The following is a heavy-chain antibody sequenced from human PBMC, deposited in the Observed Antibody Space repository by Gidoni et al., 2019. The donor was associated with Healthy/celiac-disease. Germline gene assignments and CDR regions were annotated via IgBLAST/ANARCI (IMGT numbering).Heavy chain of an antibody. CDR2: MSGSGCST. CDR1: GFTFSSYA. D-gene: IGHD6-25*01. CDR3: AKASSAGLVNWFDP. J-gene: IGHJ5*02. Sequence: VQLLASGGGLVQPGVSLRLSCADSGFTFSSYAMSWVRQAPGNGLEWVSAMSGSGCSTYYADSVKGRFTISRDNSKNTLYRQMNSLRAEDKAVYYCAKASSAGLVNWFDPGGQGTLVTVSA. V-gene: IGHV3-23*01.